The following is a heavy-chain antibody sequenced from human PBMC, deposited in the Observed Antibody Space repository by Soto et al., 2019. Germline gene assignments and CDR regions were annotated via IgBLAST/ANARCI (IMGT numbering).Heavy chain of an antibody. J-gene: IGHJ4*02. V-gene: IGHV3-33*01. D-gene: IGHD3-10*01. CDR1: GFTFTNYG. Sequence: GGSLRLSCAASGFTFTNYGMHWVRQAPGKGLEWVAIIWYDGSDKYYADSVKGRFTISRDNSQNTVYLQMNSLRAEDTAMYYCAAGEPLNYRGQGTLVTVSS. CDR3: AAGEPLNY. CDR2: IWYDGSDK.